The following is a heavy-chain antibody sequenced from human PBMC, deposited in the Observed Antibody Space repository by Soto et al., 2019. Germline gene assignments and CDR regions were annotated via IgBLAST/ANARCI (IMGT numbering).Heavy chain of an antibody. D-gene: IGHD6-13*01. CDR3: ARFISSWEGAFDI. CDR2: INPNSGGT. J-gene: IGHJ3*02. V-gene: IGHV1-2*04. CDR1: GYTFTGYY. Sequence: GASVKVSCKASGYTFTGYYMHWVRQAPGQGLEWMGWINPNSGGTNYAQKFQGWVTMTRDTSISTAYMELSRLRSDDTAVYYCARFISSWEGAFDIWGQGTMVTVSS.